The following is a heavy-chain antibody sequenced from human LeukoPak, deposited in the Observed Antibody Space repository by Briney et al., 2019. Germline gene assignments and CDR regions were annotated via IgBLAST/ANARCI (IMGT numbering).Heavy chain of an antibody. CDR1: GYTFTGYY. CDR3: ARVSADFWSGYSGRDAFDI. D-gene: IGHD3-3*01. Sequence: ASVKVSCKASGYTFTGYYMHWVRQAPGQGLEWKGRINPNSGGTNYAQKFQGRVTMTRDTSISTAYMELSRLRSDDTAVYYCARVSADFWSGYSGRDAFDIWGQGTMVTVSS. J-gene: IGHJ3*02. CDR2: INPNSGGT. V-gene: IGHV1-2*06.